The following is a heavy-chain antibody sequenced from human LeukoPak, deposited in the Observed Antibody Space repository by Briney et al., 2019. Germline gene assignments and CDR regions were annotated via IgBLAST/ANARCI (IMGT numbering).Heavy chain of an antibody. Sequence: GGSLRLSCAASGFTFSSYGMHWVRQAPGKGLEWVAAIWYDGSNKYYADSVKGRFTISRDNSKNTLYLQMNSLRAEDTAVYYCARDSYSSGWPPDYWGQGTLVTVSS. J-gene: IGHJ4*02. V-gene: IGHV3-33*08. CDR1: GFTFSSYG. CDR2: IWYDGSNK. D-gene: IGHD6-19*01. CDR3: ARDSYSSGWPPDY.